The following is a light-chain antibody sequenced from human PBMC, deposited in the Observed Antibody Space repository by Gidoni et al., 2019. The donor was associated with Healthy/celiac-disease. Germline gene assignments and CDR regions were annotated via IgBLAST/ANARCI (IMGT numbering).Light chain of an antibody. CDR3: QSYDSSLSGSV. Sequence: QSVLTPPPSVSGAPVQRVTISCTGSSSNLGAGYYVHWYQQLPGTAPKLLIYGNSNRRSGVPDRFSGSKSGTAASLDITGLQAEDEADYYCQSYDSSLSGSVFGGGTKLTVL. CDR2: GNS. CDR1: SSNLGAGYY. J-gene: IGLJ2*01. V-gene: IGLV1-40*01.